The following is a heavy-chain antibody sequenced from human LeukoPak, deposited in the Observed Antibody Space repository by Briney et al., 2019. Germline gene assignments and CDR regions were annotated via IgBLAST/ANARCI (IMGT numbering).Heavy chain of an antibody. Sequence: PSETLSLTCTVSGGSINSSSYYWGWIRQPPGKGLEWIGSIYYSGSTYYNPSLKSRVTISVDTSKNQFSLKLSSVTAADTAVYYCARTDILTGPYYFDYWGQGTLVTVSS. CDR1: GGSINSSSYY. D-gene: IGHD3-9*01. J-gene: IGHJ4*02. CDR3: ARTDILTGPYYFDY. CDR2: IYYSGST. V-gene: IGHV4-39*07.